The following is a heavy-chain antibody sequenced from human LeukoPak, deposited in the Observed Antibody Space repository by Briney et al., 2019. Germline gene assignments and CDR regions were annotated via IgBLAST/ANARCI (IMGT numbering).Heavy chain of an antibody. CDR3: AKGSGYSPLFDY. Sequence: GGSLRLSCAASGFTFSSYGMHWVRQAPGKGLEWVAVIWYGGSNKYYADSVKGRFTISRDNAKNSLYLEMNSLRAEDTALYYCAKGSGYSPLFDYWGQGTLVTVSS. CDR1: GFTFSSYG. V-gene: IGHV3-33*03. J-gene: IGHJ4*02. D-gene: IGHD3-22*01. CDR2: IWYGGSNK.